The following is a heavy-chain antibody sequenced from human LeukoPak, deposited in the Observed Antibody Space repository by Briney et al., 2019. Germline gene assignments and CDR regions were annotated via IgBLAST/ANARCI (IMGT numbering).Heavy chain of an antibody. J-gene: IGHJ6*03. D-gene: IGHD6-13*01. V-gene: IGHV3-48*03. Sequence: GGSLRLSCAASGFTFSSYEMNWVRQAPGKGLEWVSHISTSGSTIYYANSVKGRFTISRDNAKNSLYLQMNSLRAEDTALHYCARDATTATGWVYMDVWGKGTTVTISS. CDR3: ARDATTATGWVYMDV. CDR1: GFTFSSYE. CDR2: ISTSGSTI.